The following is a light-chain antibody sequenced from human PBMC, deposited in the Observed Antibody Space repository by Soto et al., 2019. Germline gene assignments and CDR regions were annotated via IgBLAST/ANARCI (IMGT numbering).Light chain of an antibody. CDR1: QSVATN. Sequence: EIVLTQSPGTLSLSPGERATLSCRASQSVATNLAWYQQKPGQPPRLLIYGASTRATGIPARFSGSGSGTDFTLTISSLEPEDFAVYYCQQRSNWPLTFGGGTKVDI. CDR3: QQRSNWPLT. V-gene: IGKV3-11*01. J-gene: IGKJ4*01. CDR2: GAS.